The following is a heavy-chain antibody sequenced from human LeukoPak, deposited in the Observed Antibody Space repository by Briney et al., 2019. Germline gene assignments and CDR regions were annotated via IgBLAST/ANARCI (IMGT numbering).Heavy chain of an antibody. CDR3: ARDTNYYDSSGLDY. V-gene: IGHV4-30-4*01. CDR2: IYYSGST. J-gene: IGHJ4*02. Sequence: SETLSLTCTVSGGSISSGDYYWSWIRQPPGKGLEWIGYIYYSGSTYYNPSLKSRVTISVDTSKNQFSLKLSSVTAADMAVYYCARDTNYYDSSGLDYWGQGTLVTVSS. CDR1: GGSISSGDYY. D-gene: IGHD3-22*01.